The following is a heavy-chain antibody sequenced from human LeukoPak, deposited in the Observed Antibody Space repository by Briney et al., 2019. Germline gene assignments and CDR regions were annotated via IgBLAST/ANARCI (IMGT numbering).Heavy chain of an antibody. CDR1: GGSISSGGYY. CDR2: IYYSGST. J-gene: IGHJ4*02. D-gene: IGHD4-17*01. Sequence: PSQTLSLTCTVSGGSISSGGYYWSWIRQHPGKGLEWIGYIYYSGSTYYNPSLKSRVTISVDTSKNQFSLKLSSVTAADTAVYYCARATGGIDYGDFSQHPDFDYWGQGTLVTVSS. V-gene: IGHV4-31*03. CDR3: ARATGGIDYGDFSQHPDFDY.